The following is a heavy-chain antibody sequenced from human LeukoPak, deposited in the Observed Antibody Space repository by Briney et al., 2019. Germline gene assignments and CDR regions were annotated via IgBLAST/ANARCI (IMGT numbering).Heavy chain of an antibody. D-gene: IGHD4-11*01. Sequence: SETLSLTCTVSGGSISSYYWSWIRQPPGKGLEWIGYIYYSGSTNYNPSLKSRVTISVDTSKNQFSLKLSSVTAADTAVYYCARATVYYYYYMDVWGKGTTVTVSS. J-gene: IGHJ6*03. CDR3: ARATVYYYYYMDV. V-gene: IGHV4-59*01. CDR2: IYYSGST. CDR1: GGSISSYY.